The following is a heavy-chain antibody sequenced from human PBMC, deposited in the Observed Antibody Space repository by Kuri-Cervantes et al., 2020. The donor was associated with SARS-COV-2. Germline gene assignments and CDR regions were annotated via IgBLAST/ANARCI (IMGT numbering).Heavy chain of an antibody. CDR2: ISDNGGST. V-gene: IGHV3-64*01. Sequence: GESLKISCAASRFMFSCDRMNWVRQAPGKGLEYVSSISDNGGSTYYANSVKGRFTISRDNSKNTLYLQMDNLRAEDMAVYYCAKDRDTSGYYYYYMDAWGKGTMVTVSS. CDR3: AKDRDTSGYYYYYMDA. J-gene: IGHJ6*03. D-gene: IGHD3-22*01. CDR1: RFMFSCDR.